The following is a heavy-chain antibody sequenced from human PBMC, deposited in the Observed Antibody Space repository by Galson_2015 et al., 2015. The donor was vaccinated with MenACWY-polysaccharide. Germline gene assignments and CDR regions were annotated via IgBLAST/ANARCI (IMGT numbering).Heavy chain of an antibody. J-gene: IGHJ3*01. CDR2: IRYDGSDK. Sequence: SLRLSCAASGFTFSRYGMHWVRQAPGKGLEWVSFIRYDGSDKYYTDSVKGRFTISRDNSKNTLYLQMNSLRIEDTAVYYCAKDAVPQLQSTSSAFDVWGQGTMVTVSS. CDR1: GFTFSRYG. V-gene: IGHV3-30*02. D-gene: IGHD6-6*01. CDR3: AKDAVPQLQSTSSAFDV.